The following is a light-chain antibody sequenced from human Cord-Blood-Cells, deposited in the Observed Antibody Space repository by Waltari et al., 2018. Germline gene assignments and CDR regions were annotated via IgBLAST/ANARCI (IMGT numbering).Light chain of an antibody. CDR3: QAWDSSTVV. J-gene: IGLJ2*01. V-gene: IGLV3-1*01. CDR1: KLGDKY. CDR2: QDS. Sequence: SYELTQPPSVSVSPGQTASITCSGDKLGDKYACWYQQKPGQSPVLVIYQDSKRPSGIPCQFLGSNAGNTTTLTISGTEVMDEADYCGQAWDSSTVVFGGGTKLTVL.